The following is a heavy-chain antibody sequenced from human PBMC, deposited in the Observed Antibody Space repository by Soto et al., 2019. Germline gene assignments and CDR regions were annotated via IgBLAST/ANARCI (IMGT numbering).Heavy chain of an antibody. D-gene: IGHD6-13*01. CDR3: ARYEQQLNLGILNSSYYYGMDV. CDR2: ISSSSSYT. J-gene: IGHJ6*02. V-gene: IGHV3-11*06. Sequence: LGGALRLSGAASGFTFSDYYISWIRQAPGKGLEWVSYISSSSSYTNYADSVKGRFTISRDNAKNSLYLQMNSLRAEDTAVYYCARYEQQLNLGILNSSYYYGMDVWGQGTTVTVSS. CDR1: GFTFSDYY.